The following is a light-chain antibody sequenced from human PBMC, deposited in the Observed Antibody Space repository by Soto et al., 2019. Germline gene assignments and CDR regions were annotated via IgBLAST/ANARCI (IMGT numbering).Light chain of an antibody. CDR2: DAS. V-gene: IGKV3-11*01. CDR1: QSVSNN. J-gene: IGKJ4*01. CDR3: HQRSNWPLT. Sequence: EIVLTQSPFTLSLSPGERATLCCRASQSVSNNLAWYQQKPGQAPRLLIYDASNRATGIPARFSGSGSGTDFTLTISSLEPEDFAVYYCHQRSNWPLTFGGGTKVDI.